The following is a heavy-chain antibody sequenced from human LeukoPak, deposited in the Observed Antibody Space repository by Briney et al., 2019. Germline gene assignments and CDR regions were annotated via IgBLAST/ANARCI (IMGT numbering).Heavy chain of an antibody. J-gene: IGHJ4*02. CDR3: AREDSSGY. Sequence: GASVKVSCKASGGTFSSYAISWVRQAPGQGLEWMGRIIPILGIANYAQKLQGRVTMTTDTSTSTAYMELRSLRSDDTAVYYCAREDSSGYWGQGTLVTVSS. D-gene: IGHD3-22*01. CDR2: IIPILGIA. V-gene: IGHV1-69*04. CDR1: GGTFSSYA.